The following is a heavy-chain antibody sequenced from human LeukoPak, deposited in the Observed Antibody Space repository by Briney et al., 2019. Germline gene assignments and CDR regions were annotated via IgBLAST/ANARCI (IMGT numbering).Heavy chain of an antibody. V-gene: IGHV1-8*03. CDR3: ARSDSGLLLRPRDRRIPFDY. Sequence: ASVKVSCKASGYIFTSYDINWVRQATGQGLEWMGYMNPNSGNTGYAQKFQGRVTITTDTSISTAYMELTSLRSEDTAVYYCARSDSGLLLRPRDRRIPFDYWGQGTLVTVSS. CDR2: MNPNSGNT. D-gene: IGHD3-22*01. CDR1: GYIFTSYD. J-gene: IGHJ4*02.